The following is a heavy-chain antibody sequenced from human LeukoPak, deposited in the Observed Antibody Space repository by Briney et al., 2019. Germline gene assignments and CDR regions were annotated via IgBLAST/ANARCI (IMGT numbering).Heavy chain of an antibody. CDR3: ARPVEMATTQGYWFDP. CDR2: INHSGST. D-gene: IGHD5-12*01. Sequence: SETLSLTCAVYGGSFSGYYWSWIRQPPGKGLEWIGEINHSGSTNYNPSLKSRVTISVDTSKNQFSLKLSSVTAADTAAYYCARPVEMATTQGYWFDPWGQGTLVTVSS. V-gene: IGHV4-34*01. CDR1: GGSFSGYY. J-gene: IGHJ5*02.